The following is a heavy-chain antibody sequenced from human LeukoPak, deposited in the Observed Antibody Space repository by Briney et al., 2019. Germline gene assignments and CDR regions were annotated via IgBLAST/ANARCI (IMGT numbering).Heavy chain of an antibody. D-gene: IGHD6-19*01. CDR1: GYTFTGYY. J-gene: IGHJ4*02. V-gene: IGHV1-46*01. CDR2: INPSGGST. CDR3: ARAGGSSSAWYIDY. Sequence: ASVKVSCKASGYTFTGYYIHWVRQAPGQGLEWMGIINPSGGSTSYAQKFQGRVTMTRDTSTSTVFMDLTSLRSEDTAVYYCARAGGSSSAWYIDYWGQGTLVTVSS.